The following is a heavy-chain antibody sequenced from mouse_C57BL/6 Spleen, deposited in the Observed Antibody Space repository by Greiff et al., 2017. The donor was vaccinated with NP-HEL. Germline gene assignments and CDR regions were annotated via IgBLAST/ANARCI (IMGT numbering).Heavy chain of an antibody. Sequence: EVRLVESGGGLVKPGGSLKLSCAASGFTFSSYAMSWVRQTPEKRLEWVATISDGGSYTYYPDNVKGRFTISRDNAKNNLYLQMSHLKSEDTAMYYCARAPNFYCDYWGQGTTLTVSS. J-gene: IGHJ2*01. CDR2: ISDGGSYT. CDR3: ARAPNFYCDY. D-gene: IGHD4-1*01. CDR1: GFTFSSYA. V-gene: IGHV5-4*03.